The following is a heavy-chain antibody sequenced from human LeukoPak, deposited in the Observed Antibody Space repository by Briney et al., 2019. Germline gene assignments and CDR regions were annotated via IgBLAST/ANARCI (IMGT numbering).Heavy chain of an antibody. J-gene: IGHJ3*02. CDR2: IYYSGSTT. CDR1: GGSISSYY. D-gene: IGHD3-3*01. CDR3: ARVIGFLEWSSMHDAFDI. V-gene: IGHV4-59*01. Sequence: KPSETLSLTCTVSGGSISSYYWSWIRQPPGKGLEWIGYIYYSGSTTNYNPSLKSRVTISVDTSKNQFSLKLSSVTAADTAVYYCARVIGFLEWSSMHDAFDIWGQGTMVTVSS.